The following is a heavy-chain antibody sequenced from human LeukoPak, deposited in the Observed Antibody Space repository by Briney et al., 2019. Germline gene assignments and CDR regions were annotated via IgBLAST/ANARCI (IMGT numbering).Heavy chain of an antibody. CDR2: ISGSGGST. CDR1: GFTFSSYA. J-gene: IGHJ5*02. V-gene: IGHV3-23*01. CDR3: AKGTCSSTSCYSTLKS. D-gene: IGHD2-2*01. Sequence: GGSLRLSCAASGFTFSSYAMSWVRRAPGKGLEWVSAISGSGGSTYYAYSVKGPFTISRENSKYTLYLQMNRLRAEDTDVYYCAKGTCSSTSCYSTLKSWGQGTLVTVSS.